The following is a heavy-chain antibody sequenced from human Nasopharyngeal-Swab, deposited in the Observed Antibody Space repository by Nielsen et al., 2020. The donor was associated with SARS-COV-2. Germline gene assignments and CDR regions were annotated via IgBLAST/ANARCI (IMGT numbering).Heavy chain of an antibody. CDR3: AKDYQRGYYYDFWSGYYTLGYFDY. CDR2: ISWDGGST. Sequence: GGSLRLSCAASGFTFDDYTMHWVRQAPGKGLEWVSLISWDGGSTYYADSVKGRFTISRDNSKNSLYLQMNGPRTEDTALYYCAKDYQRGYYYDFWSGYYTLGYFDYWGQGTLVTVSS. D-gene: IGHD3-3*01. V-gene: IGHV3-43*01. CDR1: GFTFDDYT. J-gene: IGHJ4*02.